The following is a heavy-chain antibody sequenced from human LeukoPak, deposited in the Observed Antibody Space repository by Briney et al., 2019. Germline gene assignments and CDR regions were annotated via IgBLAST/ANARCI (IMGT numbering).Heavy chain of an antibody. V-gene: IGHV3-48*03. Sequence: GGSLTLSCAASGFTFNSYEKNWVRQAPGKGLEWVSYIKTDCSTIYYAHSVQDRFTLSSDRAKKSLYLQMNSLRAEDTAVYYCARDFDPWGQGTLVTVSA. CDR2: IKTDCSTI. CDR3: ARDFDP. CDR1: GFTFNSYE. J-gene: IGHJ5*02.